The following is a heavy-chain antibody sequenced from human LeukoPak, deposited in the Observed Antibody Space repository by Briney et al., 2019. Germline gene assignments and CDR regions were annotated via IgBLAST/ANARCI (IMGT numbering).Heavy chain of an antibody. CDR2: VYDSGSGSNNYNS. V-gene: IGHV4-4*07. J-gene: IGHJ4*02. CDR3: ARDHGGSGAKLDY. CDR1: GGSISTHY. Sequence: SETLSLTCTVSGGSISTHYWSWIRQPAGKGLEWVGRVYDSGSGSNNYNSNSSPFLRSRVFMSVVASKHQFSLRLNSVTAADTGVYFCARDHGGSGAKLDYWGQGTLVTVSS. D-gene: IGHD3-10*01.